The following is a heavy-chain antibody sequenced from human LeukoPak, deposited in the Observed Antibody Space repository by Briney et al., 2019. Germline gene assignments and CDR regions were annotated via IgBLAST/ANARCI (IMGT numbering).Heavy chain of an antibody. V-gene: IGHV5-51*01. D-gene: IGHD3-10*01. Sequence: GESLKISCKGSGYSFTSYWIGWVRQMPGKGLEWMGIIYPGDSDTRYSPSFQGQVTISADKSISTAYLQWSSLKASDTAMYYCASQGDGYYYGSGSLRGAFDIWGQGTMVTVSS. CDR1: GYSFTSYW. CDR3: ASQGDGYYYGSGSLRGAFDI. J-gene: IGHJ3*02. CDR2: IYPGDSDT.